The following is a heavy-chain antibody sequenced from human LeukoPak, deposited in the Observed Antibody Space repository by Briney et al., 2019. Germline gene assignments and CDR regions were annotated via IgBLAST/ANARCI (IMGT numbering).Heavy chain of an antibody. Sequence: GGSLRLSCAASGFTFSNYWMHWVRQAPGKGLEWVANIKQDGNAKYYVDSVKGRFTISRDNAKNSLHLRMTSLRAEGTAVYYYASAVVGFFDHWGQGTQVTVSS. CDR1: GFTFSNYW. J-gene: IGHJ4*02. CDR2: IKQDGNAK. CDR3: ASAVVGFFDH. V-gene: IGHV3-7*01. D-gene: IGHD2-15*01.